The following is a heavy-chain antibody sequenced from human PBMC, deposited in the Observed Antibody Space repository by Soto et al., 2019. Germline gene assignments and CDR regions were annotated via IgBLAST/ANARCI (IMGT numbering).Heavy chain of an antibody. Sequence: VKVSCKASGFTFTSSAVQWVRQARGQRLEWIGWIVVGSGNTNYAQKFQERVTITRDMSTSTAYMELSRLRSDDTAVYYCARSHSVWFGELLFYYYGMDVWGQGTTVTVSS. J-gene: IGHJ6*02. CDR1: GFTFTSSA. V-gene: IGHV1-58*01. CDR2: IVVGSGNT. CDR3: ARSHSVWFGELLFYYYGMDV. D-gene: IGHD3-10*01.